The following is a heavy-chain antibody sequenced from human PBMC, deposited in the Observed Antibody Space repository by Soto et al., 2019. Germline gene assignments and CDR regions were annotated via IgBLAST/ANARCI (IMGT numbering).Heavy chain of an antibody. D-gene: IGHD5-18*01. Sequence: ASVKVSCKASGYTFTSYYIHWVRQAPGQGLEWMGIFNPTGDTASYAQKLQGRVTMTRDTSTGTAYMELGSLRSEDTAVYYCARGGRIVDTGIGYYYYHAMDVWGQGTTVTV. CDR3: ARGGRIVDTGIGYYYYHAMDV. CDR1: GYTFTSYY. J-gene: IGHJ6*02. V-gene: IGHV1-46*01. CDR2: FNPTGDTA.